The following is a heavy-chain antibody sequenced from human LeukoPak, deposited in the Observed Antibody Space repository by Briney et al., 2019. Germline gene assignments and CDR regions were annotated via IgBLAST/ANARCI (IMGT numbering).Heavy chain of an antibody. CDR3: ARTVAVAGMIDWFDP. CDR2: ISSSSSYI. CDR1: GFTFSSYS. Sequence: SGGSLRLSCAASGFTFSSYSMNWVRQAPGKGLEWVSSISSSSSYIYYADSVKGRFTISRDNAKNSLYLQMNSLRAEDTAVYYCARTVAVAGMIDWFDPWGQGTLVTVSS. D-gene: IGHD6-19*01. J-gene: IGHJ5*02. V-gene: IGHV3-21*01.